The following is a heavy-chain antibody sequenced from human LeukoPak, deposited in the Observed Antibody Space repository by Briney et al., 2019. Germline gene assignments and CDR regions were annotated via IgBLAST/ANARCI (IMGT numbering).Heavy chain of an antibody. D-gene: IGHD4-11*01. CDR1: GGSITNSSYY. Sequence: PSETLSLTCTVSGGSITNSSYYWGWIRQPPGKGLEWIGSIYYSGRTYYNQSLKSRVTMSVDTSKNRFSLKVTYVTAADTAVYYCARRGYSNYVPRGWFDPWGQGTLVTVSS. CDR3: ARRGYSNYVPRGWFDP. CDR2: IYYSGRT. V-gene: IGHV4-39*07. J-gene: IGHJ5*02.